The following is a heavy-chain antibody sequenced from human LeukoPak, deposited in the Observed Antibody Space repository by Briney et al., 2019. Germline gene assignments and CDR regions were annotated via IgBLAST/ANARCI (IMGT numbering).Heavy chain of an antibody. D-gene: IGHD2-2*01. CDR3: AKDYCSSSSCYGEY. CDR1: GFTFNNYG. CDR2: ISYDGSNK. J-gene: IGHJ4*02. V-gene: IGHV3-30*18. Sequence: PGGSLRLSCAASGFTFNNYGMHWVRQAPGKGLEWGAVISYDGSNKYYADSVKGRFTISRDNSKSTLYLQMNSLRAEDTAVYYCAKDYCSSSSCYGEYWGQGTLVTVSS.